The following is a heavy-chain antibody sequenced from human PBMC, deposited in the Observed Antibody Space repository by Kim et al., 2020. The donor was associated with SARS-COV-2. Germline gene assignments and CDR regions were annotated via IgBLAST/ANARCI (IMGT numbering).Heavy chain of an antibody. J-gene: IGHJ4*02. D-gene: IGHD4-4*01. CDR2: STI. CDR3: ARGQPTMTT. Sequence: STIYYADSVKGRFTIDGDNAKNSLYLQMNSLRDEDTAVYYCARGQPTMTTGGQGTLVTVSS. V-gene: IGHV3-48*02.